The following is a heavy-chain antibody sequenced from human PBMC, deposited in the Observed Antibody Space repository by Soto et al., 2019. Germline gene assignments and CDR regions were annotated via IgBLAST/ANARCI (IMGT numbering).Heavy chain of an antibody. CDR1: GGSINTVGYY. Sequence: QVQLQESGPGLVKPSQTLSLTCSVSGGSINTVGYYWTWIRQHPGKGLEWIGYIYYSGSTYYNPSLKSRLAMSLDTSKNQFSLRLSSVTAADTAVYYCVSGVRLWSFQIWCQGTIVPVSS. CDR3: VSGVRLWSFQI. J-gene: IGHJ3*02. CDR2: IYYSGST. V-gene: IGHV4-31*03. D-gene: IGHD2-21*01.